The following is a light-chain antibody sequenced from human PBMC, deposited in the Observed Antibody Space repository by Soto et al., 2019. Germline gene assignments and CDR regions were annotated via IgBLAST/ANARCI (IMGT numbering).Light chain of an antibody. CDR2: GAS. J-gene: IGKJ5*01. V-gene: IGKV3-20*01. Sequence: EIVLTQSPGTLSLSPGERATLSCRASQSVSNNYLAWYQQKPGQAPRLLIYGASNRATGIPDRFSGSGSGTDLTLTISRLEPEDFAVYDCQQYGSSPLTFGQGTRLEIK. CDR3: QQYGSSPLT. CDR1: QSVSNNY.